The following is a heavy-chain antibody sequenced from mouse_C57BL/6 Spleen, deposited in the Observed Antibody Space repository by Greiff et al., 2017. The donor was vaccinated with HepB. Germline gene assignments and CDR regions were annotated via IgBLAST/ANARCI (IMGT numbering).Heavy chain of an antibody. V-gene: IGHV3-6*01. Sequence: EVKLQESGPGLVKPSQSLSLTCSVTGYSITSGYYWNWIRQFPGNKLEWMGYISYDGSNNYNPSLKNRISITRDTSKNQFFLKLNSVTTEDTATYYCARGAGRTWFAYWGQGTLVTVSA. D-gene: IGHD3-3*01. CDR2: ISYDGSN. CDR1: GYSITSGYY. J-gene: IGHJ3*01. CDR3: ARGAGRTWFAY.